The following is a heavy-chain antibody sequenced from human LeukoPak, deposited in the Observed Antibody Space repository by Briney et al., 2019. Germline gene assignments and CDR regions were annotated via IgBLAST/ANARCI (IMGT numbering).Heavy chain of an antibody. V-gene: IGHV3-23*01. CDR1: GLIFSNYA. D-gene: IGHD4-17*01. CDR3: AKITKATTPNY. J-gene: IGHJ4*02. Sequence: GGSLRLSCAASGLIFSNYAMNWVRQASGKGLEWVSGITDSGRKTYYADSVKGRFSISRDNSKNTVYLQMSDLRAVDTAVYYCAKITKATTPNYWGQGTLVTVFS. CDR2: ITDSGRKT.